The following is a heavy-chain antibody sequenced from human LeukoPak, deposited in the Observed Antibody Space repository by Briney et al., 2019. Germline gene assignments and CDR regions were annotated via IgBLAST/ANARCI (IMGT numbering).Heavy chain of an antibody. V-gene: IGHV3-21*01. CDR2: ISSSSSYI. CDR3: ARDRLCSSTSCYRLRDYGSGSYLDY. J-gene: IGHJ4*02. D-gene: IGHD2-2*02. Sequence: GGSLRLSCAASGFTFSSYAMSWVRQAPGKGLEWFSSISSSSSYIYYADSVKGRFTISRDNAKNSLYLQMNSLRAEDTAVYYCARDRLCSSTSCYRLRDYGSGSYLDYWGQGTLATVSS. CDR1: GFTFSSYA.